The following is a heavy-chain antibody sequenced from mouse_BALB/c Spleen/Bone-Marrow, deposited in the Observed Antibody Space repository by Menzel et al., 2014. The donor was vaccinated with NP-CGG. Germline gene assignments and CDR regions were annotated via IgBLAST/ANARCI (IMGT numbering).Heavy chain of an antibody. CDR2: ILPGSGTT. J-gene: IGHJ3*01. D-gene: IGHD2-4*01. V-gene: IGHV1-9*01. CDR1: GHTFSTYW. CDR3: ARLITTGGFAY. Sequence: LMESGAELMKPGASVKISCKAIGHTFSTYWIEWVKQRLGHGLEWIGEILPGSGTTNYNEKFKGKATFTADTSSNTAYMQLSSLTSEDSAVYYCARLITTGGFAYWGQGTLVTVSA.